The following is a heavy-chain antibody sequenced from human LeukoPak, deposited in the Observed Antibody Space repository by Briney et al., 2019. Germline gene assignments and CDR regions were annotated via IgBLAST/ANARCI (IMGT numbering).Heavy chain of an antibody. CDR3: ARPTYGDYGMDV. CDR2: ISSSSSTI. V-gene: IGHV3-48*02. D-gene: IGHD4-17*01. CDR1: GFTFSSSA. Sequence: GGSLRLSCAASGFTFSSSAMSWVRQAPGKGLEWVSYISSSSSTIYYTDSVKGRFTISRDNAKNSLYLQMNSLRDEDTAVYYCARPTYGDYGMDVWGQGTTVTVSS. J-gene: IGHJ6*02.